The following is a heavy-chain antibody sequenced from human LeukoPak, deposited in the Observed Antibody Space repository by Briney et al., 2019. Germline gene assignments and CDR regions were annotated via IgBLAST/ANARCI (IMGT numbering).Heavy chain of an antibody. CDR1: GGCVGIGGW. CDR3: ARVGYSSGSSDY. CDR2: IYHSGST. Sequence: SGTLCRTGAVSGGCVGIGGWWSWVRQPPGKGLEWIGEIYHSGSTNYNPSLKSRVTISVDKSKNQFSLKLSSVTAADTAVYYCARVGYSSGSSDYWGQGTLVTVSS. V-gene: IGHV4-4*02. D-gene: IGHD6-19*01. J-gene: IGHJ4*02.